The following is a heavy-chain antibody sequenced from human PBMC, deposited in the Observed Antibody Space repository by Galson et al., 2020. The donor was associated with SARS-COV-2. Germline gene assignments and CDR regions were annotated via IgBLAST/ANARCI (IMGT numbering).Heavy chain of an antibody. CDR2: ISSDGSII. J-gene: IGHJ6*03. CDR1: GFTFSRYW. V-gene: IGHV3-74*03. D-gene: IGHD4-17*01. CDR3: TSSGPTVTTSDYYYHMDV. Sequence: GGSLRLSCAASGFTFSRYWMHWVRQAPGKGLAWVARISSDGSIITYADPVRGRFTISRDNAKSTLFLQMSTLRAEDTAMYYCTSSGPTVTTSDYYYHMDVWGRGTTVTVSS.